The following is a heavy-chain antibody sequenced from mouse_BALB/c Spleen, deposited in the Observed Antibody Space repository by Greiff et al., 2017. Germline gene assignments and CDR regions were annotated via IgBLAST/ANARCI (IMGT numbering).Heavy chain of an antibody. CDR1: GYTFTDYN. Sequence: EVQLQQSGPELVKPGASVKISCKASGYTFTDYNMHWVKQSHGKSLEWIGYIYPYNGGTGYNQKFKSKATLTVDNSSSTAYMALRSLTSEDSAVYYCARGGRGRAMDDWGEGTSGTVAS. CDR3: ARGGRGRAMDD. D-gene: IGHD3-1*01. V-gene: IGHV1S29*02. CDR2: IYPYNGGT. J-gene: IGHJ4*01.